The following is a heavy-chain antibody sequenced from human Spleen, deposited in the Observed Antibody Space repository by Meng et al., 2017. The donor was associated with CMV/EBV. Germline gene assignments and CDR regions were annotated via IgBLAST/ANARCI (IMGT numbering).Heavy chain of an antibody. CDR2: INPSGGST. D-gene: IGHD6-19*01. Sequence: VQLVQSGAGVKKPGDQVKVSCKASGYTFTSYDMHWVRQAPGQGLEWMGIINPSGGSTSYAQKFQGRVTMTRDTSTSTVYMELSSLRSEDTAVYYCARVSGYSSGWTPYNYFDYWGQGTPVTVFS. J-gene: IGHJ4*02. CDR3: ARVSGYSSGWTPYNYFDY. CDR1: GYTFTSYD. V-gene: IGHV1-46*01.